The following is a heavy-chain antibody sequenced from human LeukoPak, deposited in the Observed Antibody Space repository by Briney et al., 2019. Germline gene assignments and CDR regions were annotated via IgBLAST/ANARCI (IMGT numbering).Heavy chain of an antibody. CDR3: AILVVPAASAVGYYLY. D-gene: IGHD2-2*01. CDR1: GGSISAYE. J-gene: IGHJ4*02. V-gene: IGHV4-59*08. CDR2: MFYSGGT. Sequence: SETLSLTCQVSGGSISAYEWSWIRQPPGKGLEWVGSMFYSGGTNYNPSLRSRLTLSVDTSKNQFSLRLRSVTAADTAVYYCAILVVPAASAVGYYLYWDQGILATVSS.